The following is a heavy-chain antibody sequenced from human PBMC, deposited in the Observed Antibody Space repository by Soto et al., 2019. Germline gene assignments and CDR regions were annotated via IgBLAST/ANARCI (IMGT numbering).Heavy chain of an antibody. CDR1: GCSIISSNW. D-gene: IGHD3-22*01. CDR2: IYYSGST. V-gene: IGHV4-4*02. Sequence: SETLSLTCTVSGCSIISSNWWSWVRQPPGKGLEWIGEIYYSGSTNYNPSLKSRVTISVDTSKNQFSLKLSSVTAADTAVYYCARAETQLTDAQSYYYDSSGYLAFDYWGQGTLVTVSS. CDR3: ARAETQLTDAQSYYYDSSGYLAFDY. J-gene: IGHJ4*02.